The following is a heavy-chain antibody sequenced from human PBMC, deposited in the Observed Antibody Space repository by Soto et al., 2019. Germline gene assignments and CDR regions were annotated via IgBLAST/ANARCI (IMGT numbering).Heavy chain of an antibody. V-gene: IGHV3-73*01. CDR2: IRSKANSYAT. D-gene: IGHD2-2*01. CDR1: GFTFSGSA. CDR3: TALAPYCSSTSCYVPNYYYYYMDV. J-gene: IGHJ6*03. Sequence: SLRLSCAASGFTFSGSAMHWVRQASGKGLEWVGRIRSKANSYATAYAASVKGRFTISRDDSKNTAYLQMNSLKTEDTAVYYCTALAPYCSSTSCYVPNYYYYYMDVWGKGTAVTVSS.